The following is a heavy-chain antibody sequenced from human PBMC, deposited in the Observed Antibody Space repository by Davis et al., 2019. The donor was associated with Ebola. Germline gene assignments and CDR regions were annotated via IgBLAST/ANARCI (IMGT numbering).Heavy chain of an antibody. J-gene: IGHJ4*02. Sequence: GGSLRLSCKGSGYSFTSYWIGWVRQMPGKGLEWMGIIYPGDSDTRYSPSFQGQVTISADKSISTAYLQWSSLKASDTAMYYCARHNAVGGAGTGGGENDYWGQGTLVTVSS. V-gene: IGHV5-51*01. CDR1: GYSFTSYW. CDR3: ARHNAVGGAGTGGGENDY. CDR2: IYPGDSDT. D-gene: IGHD6-19*01.